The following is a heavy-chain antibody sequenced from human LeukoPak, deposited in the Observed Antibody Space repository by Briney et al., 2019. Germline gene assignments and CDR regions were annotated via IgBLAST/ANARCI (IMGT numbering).Heavy chain of an antibody. CDR3: ARGAGYDYVWGSYRAKTRFDY. V-gene: IGHV4-34*01. D-gene: IGHD3-16*02. J-gene: IGHJ4*02. Sequence: SETLSLTCAVYGGSFSGYYWSWIRQPPGKGLEWIGEINHSGSTNYNPSLKSRVTISVDTSKNQFSLKLSSVTAADTAVYYCARGAGYDYVWGSYRAKTRFDYWGQGTLATVSS. CDR2: INHSGST. CDR1: GGSFSGYY.